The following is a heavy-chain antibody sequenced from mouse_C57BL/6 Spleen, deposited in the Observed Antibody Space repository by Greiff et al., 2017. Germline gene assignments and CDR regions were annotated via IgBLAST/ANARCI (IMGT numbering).Heavy chain of an antibody. CDR3: ARGWTGFYFDY. CDR2: ISYDGSN. V-gene: IGHV3-6*01. Sequence: VQLQQSGPGLVKPSQSLSLTCSVTGYSITSGYYWNWIRQFPGNKLEWMGYISYDGSNNYNPSLKNRISITRDTSRNQFFLKLNSVTTEDTATYYCARGWTGFYFDYWGQGTTLTVSS. J-gene: IGHJ2*01. D-gene: IGHD4-1*01. CDR1: GYSITSGYY.